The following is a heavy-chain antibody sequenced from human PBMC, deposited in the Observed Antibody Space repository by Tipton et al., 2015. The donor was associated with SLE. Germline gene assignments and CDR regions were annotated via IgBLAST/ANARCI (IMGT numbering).Heavy chain of an antibody. V-gene: IGHV5-51*01. Sequence: QSGAEVKKPGESLRISCKGSGYSFTSYWIGWVRQMPGKGLEWMGIIYPGDSDTRYSPSFQGQVTISADKSISTAYLQWSSLKASDTAMYYCARRGKWFGELWEGFDYWGQGTLVTVSS. CDR2: IYPGDSDT. CDR1: GYSFTSYW. D-gene: IGHD3-10*01. J-gene: IGHJ4*02. CDR3: ARRGKWFGELWEGFDY.